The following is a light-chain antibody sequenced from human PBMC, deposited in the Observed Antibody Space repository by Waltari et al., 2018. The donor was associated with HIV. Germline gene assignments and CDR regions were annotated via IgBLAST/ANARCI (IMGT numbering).Light chain of an antibody. Sequence: DIVMTQSPDSLAVSLGERATINCKSSQSVLYTSTNKNYLAWYQQKSGQPPKLIIYWASTRESGVPDRFSDSGSGTNFTLTISSLQAEDVALYYCQQYYSIPRTFGQGTKVEIQ. CDR3: QQYYSIPRT. CDR1: QSVLYTSTNKNY. CDR2: WAS. V-gene: IGKV4-1*01. J-gene: IGKJ1*01.